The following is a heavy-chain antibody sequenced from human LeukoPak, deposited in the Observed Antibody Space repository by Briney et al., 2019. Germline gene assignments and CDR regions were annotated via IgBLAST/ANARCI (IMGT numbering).Heavy chain of an antibody. D-gene: IGHD1-26*01. CDR2: ISAYNGNT. CDR3: ERGEWEPDAFDI. CDR1: GYTFTSYG. J-gene: IGHJ3*02. Sequence: ASVKASCKASGYTFTSYGITWVRQAPGQGLEWMGWISAYNGNTNYAQNLQGRVTMTTDTSTSTAYMELRSLRPDDTAVYYCERGEWEPDAFDIWGQGTMVTASS. V-gene: IGHV1-18*01.